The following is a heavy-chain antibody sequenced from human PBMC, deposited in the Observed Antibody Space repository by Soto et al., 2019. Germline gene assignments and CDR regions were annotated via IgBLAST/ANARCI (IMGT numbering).Heavy chain of an antibody. CDR1: GGSFSGYY. D-gene: IGHD3-10*01. CDR2: INHSGST. Sequence: QVQLQQWGAGLLKPSETLSLTCAVYGGSFSGYYWSWIRQPPGKGREWIGEINHSGSTNYNPSLKSRVTISVDTSKNQFSLKLSSVTAADTAVYYCARGAITMVRGVINYYYYYYMDVWGKGTTVTVSS. CDR3: ARGAITMVRGVINYYYYYYMDV. J-gene: IGHJ6*03. V-gene: IGHV4-34*01.